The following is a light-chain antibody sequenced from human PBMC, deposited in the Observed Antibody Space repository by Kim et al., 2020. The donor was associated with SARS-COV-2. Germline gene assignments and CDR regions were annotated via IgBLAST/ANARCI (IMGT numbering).Light chain of an antibody. V-gene: IGKV1-39*01. CDR3: QQSYSTPRDS. Sequence: DIQMTQSPYSLSASVGDRVTITCRASQSISSYLNWYQQKPGKAPKLLIYAASSLQSGVPSRFSGSGSGTDFTLTISSLQPEDFATYYCQQSYSTPRDSFGQGTKLEI. CDR2: AAS. CDR1: QSISSY. J-gene: IGKJ2*03.